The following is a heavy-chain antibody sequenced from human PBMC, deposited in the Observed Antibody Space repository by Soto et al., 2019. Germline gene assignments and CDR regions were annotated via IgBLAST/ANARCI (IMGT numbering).Heavy chain of an antibody. J-gene: IGHJ4*02. CDR2: ISDGSSYK. V-gene: IGHV3-21*01. CDR3: ARDGYCSGGSCYSVPVFDY. Sequence: GALRHSCASSGCTFSTYIMNWVRQAPGKGLEWVSFISDGSSYKYYADSVKGRFTISRDNSKNTLYLQMNSLRADDTAVYYCARDGYCSGGSCYSVPVFDYWGQGTLVIVSS. CDR1: GCTFSTYI. D-gene: IGHD2-15*01.